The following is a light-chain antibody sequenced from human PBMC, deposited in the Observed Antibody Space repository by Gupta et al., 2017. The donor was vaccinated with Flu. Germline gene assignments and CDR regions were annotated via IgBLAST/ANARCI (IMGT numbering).Light chain of an antibody. CDR1: QSVASTY. Sequence: DIVLTQSPGTLSLSPGERATLSCRASQSVASTYLAWYQRKPGQAPRLLIYGASSRATGIPDRFSGSGSGTDFTLTISRLEPEDFAVYNCQQYGSSPYTFGQGTELEIK. CDR2: GAS. J-gene: IGKJ2*01. V-gene: IGKV3-20*01. CDR3: QQYGSSPYT.